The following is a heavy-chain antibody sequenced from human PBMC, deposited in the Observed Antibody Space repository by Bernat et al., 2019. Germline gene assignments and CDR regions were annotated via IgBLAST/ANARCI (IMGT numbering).Heavy chain of an antibody. CDR2: ISGSGGST. V-gene: IGHV3-23*01. CDR1: GFTFSSYA. D-gene: IGHD3-10*01. CDR3: AKLDLWFGELFRY. Sequence: EVQLLESGGGLVQPGGSLRLSCAASGFTFSSYAMSWVRQAPGKGLEWVSAISGSGGSTYYAESVKGRVTISIDNSKNTLYLQMNSLRAEDTAVYYCAKLDLWFGELFRYRGKGTLVTVSS. J-gene: IGHJ4*01.